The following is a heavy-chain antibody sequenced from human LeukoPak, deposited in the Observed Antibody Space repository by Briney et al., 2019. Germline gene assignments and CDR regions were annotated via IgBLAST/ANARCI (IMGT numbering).Heavy chain of an antibody. Sequence: SETLSLTCTVSGGSISSSSYYWGWIRQPPGKGLEWIGSIYYSGSTYYNPSLKSRVTISVDTSKNQFSLKLSSVTAADTAVYYCARPSRDSSGWRYRPLYFQHWGQGTLVTVSS. J-gene: IGHJ1*01. CDR3: ARPSRDSSGWRYRPLYFQH. CDR1: GGSISSSSYY. CDR2: IYYSGST. V-gene: IGHV4-39*07. D-gene: IGHD6-25*01.